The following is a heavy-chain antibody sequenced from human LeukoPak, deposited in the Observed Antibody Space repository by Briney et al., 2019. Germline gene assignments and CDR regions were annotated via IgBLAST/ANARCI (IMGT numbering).Heavy chain of an antibody. CDR1: GFSFSAHG. V-gene: IGHV3-30*02. D-gene: IGHD3-16*01. J-gene: IGHJ4*02. CDR3: ARDLLGLPHKYFDS. CDR2: IWYDGSNK. Sequence: GGSLRLSCAASGFSFSAHGMHWVRQAPGKGLEWVAYIWYDGSNKGYANFVKGRFTISRDTSKSTVNLQMNSPRPEDTAVYYCARDLLGLPHKYFDSWGQGTLVTVSS.